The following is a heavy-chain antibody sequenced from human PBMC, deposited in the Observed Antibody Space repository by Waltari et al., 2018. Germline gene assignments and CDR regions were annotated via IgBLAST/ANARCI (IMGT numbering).Heavy chain of an antibody. CDR3: ARGSSYYVRFWED. J-gene: IGHJ4*02. CDR1: GFTFSSYW. D-gene: IGHD3-10*01. V-gene: IGHV3-7*03. CDR2: INFDGSEQ. Sequence: EVQLVESGGGLVQPGGSLSLSCAASGFTFSSYWMTWGRQAPGKGLEWVANINFDGSEQYYLDSVRGRFTISRDNARNSLYLQMDSLIADDAGVYYCARGSSYYVRFWEDWGQGTLVTVSS.